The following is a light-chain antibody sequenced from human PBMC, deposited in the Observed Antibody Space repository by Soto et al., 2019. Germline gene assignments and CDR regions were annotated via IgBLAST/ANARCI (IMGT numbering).Light chain of an antibody. CDR3: QQYGASPLT. J-gene: IGKJ4*01. V-gene: IGKV3-20*01. CDR2: GAS. CDR1: QTVPNNY. Sequence: EIVLTQSPGTLSLSAGDGVSLSCRASQTVPNNYLAWYQQKPDQAPRLLIFGASNRATGIPDRIGGSGSGTDFTLIISRLEHEDLAVYYCQQYGASPLTFGGGARLEVK.